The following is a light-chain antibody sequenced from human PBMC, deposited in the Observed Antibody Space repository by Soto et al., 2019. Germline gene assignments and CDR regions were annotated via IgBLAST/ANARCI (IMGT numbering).Light chain of an antibody. J-gene: IGKJ4*01. CDR1: QAIATW. V-gene: IGKV1-5*03. Sequence: DIQMTQSPSTLSASVGDTVTITCRASQAIATWLAWYQQKPGTAPKLLIFKASTLENDVPSRFSSSGSGTEFSLTISSLQPDDFATYYCQQYNSYSTTFGGGTKVEIK. CDR3: QQYNSYSTT. CDR2: KAS.